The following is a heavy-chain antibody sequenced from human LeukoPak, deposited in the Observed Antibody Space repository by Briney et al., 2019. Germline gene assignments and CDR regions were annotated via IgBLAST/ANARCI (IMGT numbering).Heavy chain of an antibody. J-gene: IGHJ6*03. V-gene: IGHV4-34*01. CDR3: ARGNYDFWSGYYTSGYYYYYMDA. CDR2: INHSGST. D-gene: IGHD3-3*01. Sequence: PSETLSLTCAVYGGSFSGYYWSWIRQPPGKGLEWIGEINHSGSTNYNPSLKSRVTISVDTSKNQFSLKPSSVTAADTAVYYCARGNYDFWSGYYTSGYYYYYMDAWGKGTTVTVSS. CDR1: GGSFSGYY.